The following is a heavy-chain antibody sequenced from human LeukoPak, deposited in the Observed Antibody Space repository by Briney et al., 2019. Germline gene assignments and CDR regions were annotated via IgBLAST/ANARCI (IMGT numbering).Heavy chain of an antibody. Sequence: RSGTLSLTCTVSGGSISSYYWSWIRQPAGKGLQWIGRINSSGSANYNPSLKSRVTMSVDTSKNQFSLRLNSMTAADTAVYYCATDLGFCSGPDYWGHGTLVTVST. CDR1: GGSISSYY. CDR3: ATDLGFCSGPDY. J-gene: IGHJ4*01. V-gene: IGHV4-4*07. CDR2: INSSGSA. D-gene: IGHD3-3*01.